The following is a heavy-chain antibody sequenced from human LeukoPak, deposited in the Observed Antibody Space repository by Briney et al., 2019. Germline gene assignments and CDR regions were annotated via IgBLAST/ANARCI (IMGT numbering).Heavy chain of an antibody. D-gene: IGHD3-16*01. Sequence: GGSLRLSCAASGFTFSSYWMSWVRQAPGKGLEWVANIKQDGSEKYYVDSVKGRFTISRDNSKNTLYLQMNSLRAEDTAVYYCAKDRSRVWRAFDIWGQGTMVTVSS. CDR2: IKQDGSEK. V-gene: IGHV3-7*03. J-gene: IGHJ3*02. CDR3: AKDRSRVWRAFDI. CDR1: GFTFSSYW.